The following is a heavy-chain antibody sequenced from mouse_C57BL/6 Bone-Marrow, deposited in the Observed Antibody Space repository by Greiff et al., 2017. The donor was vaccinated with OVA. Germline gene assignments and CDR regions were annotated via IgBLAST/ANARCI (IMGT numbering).Heavy chain of an antibody. V-gene: IGHV1-82*01. D-gene: IGHD2-10*01. CDR2: IYPGDGDT. CDR1: GYAFSSSW. Sequence: VQLQQSGPELVKPGASVKISCKASGYAFSSSWMNWVKQRPGKGLEWIGRIYPGDGDTNYNGKFKGKATLTADKSSSTAYMQLSSLTSEDSAVYFCAPYYGYYFDYWGQGTTLTVSS. CDR3: APYYGYYFDY. J-gene: IGHJ2*01.